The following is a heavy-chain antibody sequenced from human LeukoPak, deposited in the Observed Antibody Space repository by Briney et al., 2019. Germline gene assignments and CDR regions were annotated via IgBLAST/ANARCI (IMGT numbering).Heavy chain of an antibody. J-gene: IGHJ5*01. CDR1: GGSISSYY. V-gene: IGHV4-59*12. Sequence: SETLSLTCTVSGGSISSYYWSWIRQPPGKGLEWIGYIYYSGSTNYNPSLKSRVSVSVDTSKNQFSLKLSSVTAADTAVYYCARGKVVAGTPGQNSWDSWGHGTLVTVSS. CDR2: IYYSGST. D-gene: IGHD6-19*01. CDR3: ARGKVVAGTPGQNSWDS.